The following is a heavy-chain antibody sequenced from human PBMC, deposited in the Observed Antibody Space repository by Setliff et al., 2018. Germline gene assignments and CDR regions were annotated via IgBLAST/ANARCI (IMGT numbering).Heavy chain of an antibody. CDR3: ARVPHVWFGDLVTFDDAFDI. CDR2: INHSGST. J-gene: IGHJ3*02. D-gene: IGHD3-10*01. CDR1: GGSFSDHF. Sequence: PSETLSLTCAVYGGSFSDHFWSWIRQPPGKGLEWIGEINHSGSTNYNPSLKSRVTISVDTSKNQSSLKLTSVTAADTAVYFCARVPHVWFGDLVTFDDAFDIWGQGTMVTVS. V-gene: IGHV4-34*01.